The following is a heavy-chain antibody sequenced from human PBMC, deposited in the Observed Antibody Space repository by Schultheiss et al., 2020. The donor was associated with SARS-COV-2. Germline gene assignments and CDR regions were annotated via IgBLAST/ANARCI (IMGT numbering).Heavy chain of an antibody. Sequence: GGSLRLSCAASGFTFDDYAMHWVRQAPGKGLEWVAVISYDGSNKYYADSVKGRFTISRDNSKNTLYLQMNSLRAEDTAVYYCARSVVTATPFDYWGQGTLVTVSS. V-gene: IGHV3-30*03. D-gene: IGHD2-21*02. CDR1: GFTFDDYA. CDR3: ARSVVTATPFDY. CDR2: ISYDGSNK. J-gene: IGHJ4*02.